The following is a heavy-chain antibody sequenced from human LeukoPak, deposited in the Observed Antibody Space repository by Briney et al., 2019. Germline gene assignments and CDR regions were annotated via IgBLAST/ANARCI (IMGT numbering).Heavy chain of an antibody. V-gene: IGHV4-39*07. CDR2: IYHSGST. CDR1: GGSISSSSYY. J-gene: IGHJ3*02. D-gene: IGHD3-22*01. Sequence: SETLSLTCTVSGGSISSSSYYWGWIRQPPGKGLEWIGYIYHSGSTYYNPSLKSRVTISVDRSKNQFSLKLSSVTAADTAVYYCARARSSGYALRDDAFDIWGQGTMVTVSS. CDR3: ARARSSGYALRDDAFDI.